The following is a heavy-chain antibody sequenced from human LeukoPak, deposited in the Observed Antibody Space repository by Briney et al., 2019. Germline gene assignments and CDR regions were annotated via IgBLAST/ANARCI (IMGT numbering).Heavy chain of an antibody. CDR2: ISSSGSTM. CDR1: GFTVSTNC. Sequence: PGGSLRLSCAASGFTVSTNCMNWVRQAPGKGLEWVSYISSSGSTMYYADSVKGRFTISRDNAKNSLYLQMNSLRAEDTAVYYCARADYWGQGTLVTVSS. V-gene: IGHV3-48*04. J-gene: IGHJ4*02. CDR3: ARADY.